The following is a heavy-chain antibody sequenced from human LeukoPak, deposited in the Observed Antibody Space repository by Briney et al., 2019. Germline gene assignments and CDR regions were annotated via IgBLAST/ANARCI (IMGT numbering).Heavy chain of an antibody. CDR3: ATQITMVRGVIY. D-gene: IGHD3-10*01. Sequence: PGGSLRLSCAASGFTFSSYAMSWVRQAQGKGLEWVSAISGSGGSTYYADSVKGRFTISRDNSKNTLYLQMNSLRAEDTAVYYCATQITMVRGVIYWGQETLVTVSS. CDR1: GFTFSSYA. V-gene: IGHV3-23*01. CDR2: ISGSGGST. J-gene: IGHJ4*02.